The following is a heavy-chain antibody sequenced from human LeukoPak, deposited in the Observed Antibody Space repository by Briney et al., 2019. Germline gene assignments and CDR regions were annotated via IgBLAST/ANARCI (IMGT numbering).Heavy chain of an antibody. CDR2: IYHSGTT. V-gene: IGHV4-59*01. J-gene: IGHJ6*02. D-gene: IGHD2-15*01. Sequence: SETLSLTCTVSGGSISSFYWSWIRQPPGKGLEWIGYIYHSGTTYYDPSLKSRVTISVDTSKNQFSLKLSSVTAADTAEHYCARVLASDSDYYYCGMDVWGQGTTVTVSS. CDR1: GGSISSFY. CDR3: ARVLASDSDYYYCGMDV.